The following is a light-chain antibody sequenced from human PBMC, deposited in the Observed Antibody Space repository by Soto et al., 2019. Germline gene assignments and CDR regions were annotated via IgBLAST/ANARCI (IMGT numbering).Light chain of an antibody. J-gene: IGKJ2*01. CDR1: QNIISSY. V-gene: IGKV3-20*01. CDR3: QQYGSAPSN. Sequence: EIVLTQSPGTLSLSPGDTDTLSCRASQNIISSYVAWYQQRPGQTLRLLIFGGGSRAPGIPDRFRGRGSGRDFTLTISRLESEDFAVYICQQYGSAPSNFGQGTRLEI. CDR2: GGG.